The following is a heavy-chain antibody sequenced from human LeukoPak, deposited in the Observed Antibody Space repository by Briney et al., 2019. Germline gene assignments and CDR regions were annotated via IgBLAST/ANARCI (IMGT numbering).Heavy chain of an antibody. V-gene: IGHV3-7*01. CDR2: IKQDGGEK. CDR3: ARGYSSSRVLYYFDY. D-gene: IGHD6-13*01. J-gene: IGHJ4*02. CDR1: GFTFSTYW. Sequence: GGSLRLSCAASGFTFSTYWMSWVRQAPGKGLEWAANIKQDGGEKYYVDSVKGRFTISRDNAKNSLYLQMSSLRAEDTALYYCARGYSSSRVLYYFDYWGQGTLVTVSS.